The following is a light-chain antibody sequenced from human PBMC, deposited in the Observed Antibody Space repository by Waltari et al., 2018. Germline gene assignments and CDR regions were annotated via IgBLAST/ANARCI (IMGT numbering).Light chain of an antibody. CDR2: EDT. CDR1: GLPNQY. V-gene: IGLV3-10*01. J-gene: IGLJ2*01. Sequence: SYELTQPPSVSVSPGQTARIPCSGAGLPNQYAYWCQQKSGQAPVVVIYEDTKRPSGIPERFSGSNSGTMATLTISGAQVEDEAEYFCYSRDSSGHHVVFGGGTKLTVL. CDR3: YSRDSSGHHVV.